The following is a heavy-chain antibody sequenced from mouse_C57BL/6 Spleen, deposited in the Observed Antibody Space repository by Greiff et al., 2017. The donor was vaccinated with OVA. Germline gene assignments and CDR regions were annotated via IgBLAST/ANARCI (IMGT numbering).Heavy chain of an antibody. J-gene: IGHJ4*01. Sequence: QVQLQQSGAELARPGASVKLSCKASGYTFTSYGISWVKQRTGQGLEWIGEIYPRSGNTYYNEKFKGKATLTADKSSSTAYMELRSLTSEDSAVYFWARSTGANNFPDYYAMDYWGQGTSVTVSS. CDR3: ARSTGANNFPDYYAMDY. CDR1: GYTFTSYG. CDR2: IYPRSGNT. D-gene: IGHD3-1*01. V-gene: IGHV1-81*01.